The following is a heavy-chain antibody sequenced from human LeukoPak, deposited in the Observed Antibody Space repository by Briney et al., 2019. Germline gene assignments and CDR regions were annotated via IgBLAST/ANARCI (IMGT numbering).Heavy chain of an antibody. CDR1: GFTFSSYW. J-gene: IGHJ4*02. CDR3: ARGHTFGGVIVN. V-gene: IGHV3-74*01. D-gene: IGHD3-16*01. Sequence: GGSPRLSCAASGFTFSSYWMHWVRQAPGKGLVWVSRINSDGSSTSYADSVKGRFTISRDNAKNTLYLQMNSLRAEDTAVYYCARGHTFGGVIVNWGQGTLVTVSS. CDR2: INSDGSST.